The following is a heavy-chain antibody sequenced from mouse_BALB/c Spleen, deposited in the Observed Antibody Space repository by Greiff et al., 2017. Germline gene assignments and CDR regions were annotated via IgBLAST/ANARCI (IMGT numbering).Heavy chain of an antibody. D-gene: IGHD2-14*01. J-gene: IGHJ4*01. Sequence: EVQRVESGGGLVKPGGSLKLSCAASGFAFSSYDMSWVRQTPEKRLEWVAYISSGGGSTYYPDTVKGRFTISRDNAKNTLYLQMSSLKSEDTAMYYCARHRYDGVDYWGQGTSVTVSS. CDR1: GFAFSSYD. CDR3: ARHRYDGVDY. CDR2: ISSGGGST. V-gene: IGHV5-12-1*01.